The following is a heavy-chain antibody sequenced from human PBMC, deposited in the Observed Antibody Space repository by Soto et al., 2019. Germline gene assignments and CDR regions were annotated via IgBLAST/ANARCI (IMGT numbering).Heavy chain of an antibody. J-gene: IGHJ4*02. D-gene: IGHD5-12*01. V-gene: IGHV1-58*01. CDR3: AAATSGYDFISFDY. CDR1: GFTFTSSA. CDR2: IVVGSGNT. Sequence: ASVKVSCKASGFTFTSSAVQWVRRARGQRLEWIGWIVVGSGNTNYAQKFQERATITRDMSTSTAYMELSSLRSEDTAVYYCAAATSGYDFISFDYWGKGTLVTVSS.